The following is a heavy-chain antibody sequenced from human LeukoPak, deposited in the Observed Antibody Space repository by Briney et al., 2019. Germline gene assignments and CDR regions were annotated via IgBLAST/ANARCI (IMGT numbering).Heavy chain of an antibody. CDR1: GFTLSDFY. D-gene: IGHD6-19*01. CDR3: ARDHNSGWFNADVLEYFQH. V-gene: IGHV3-11*01. CDR2: ISTTGNTK. J-gene: IGHJ1*01. Sequence: GGSLRLSCAASGFTLSDFYMSWIRQTPEKGLEWISHISTTGNTKYYADSVIGRFSISRDNAKNSAYLQMNSLRAEDTAVYYCARDHNSGWFNADVLEYFQHWGQGTLVTVSS.